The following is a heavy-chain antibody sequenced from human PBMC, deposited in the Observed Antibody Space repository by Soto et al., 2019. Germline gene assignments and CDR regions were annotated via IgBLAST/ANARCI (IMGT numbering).Heavy chain of an antibody. J-gene: IGHJ3*02. CDR1: GGSISSYY. CDR2: IYYSGST. V-gene: IGHV4-59*01. D-gene: IGHD6-13*01. CDR3: ARAAGYSRGGAFDI. Sequence: SETLSLTCTVSGGSISSYYWSWVRQPPGKGLQWIGYIYYSGSTYYNPSLKGRATISADTSKNQFSLRLTSVTAADTAVYYCARAAGYSRGGAFDIWVQGTMVTVS.